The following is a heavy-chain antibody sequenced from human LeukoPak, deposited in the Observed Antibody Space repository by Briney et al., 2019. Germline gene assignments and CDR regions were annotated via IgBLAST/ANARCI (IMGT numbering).Heavy chain of an antibody. CDR3: ASLTNYYFWSGTVDY. CDR1: GFTFSSYS. CDR2: INSDGSST. D-gene: IGHD3-3*01. Sequence: GGSLRLSCAASGFTFSSYSMNWVRQAPGKGLEWVSRINSDGSSTSYADSVKGRFTISRDNAKNTLYLQMNSLRAEDTAVYYCASLTNYYFWSGTVDYWGQGTLVTVSS. J-gene: IGHJ4*02. V-gene: IGHV3-74*01.